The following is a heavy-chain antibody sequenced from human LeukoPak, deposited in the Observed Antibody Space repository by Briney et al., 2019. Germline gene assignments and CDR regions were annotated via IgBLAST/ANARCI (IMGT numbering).Heavy chain of an antibody. Sequence: GRSLRLSCAASGFTFSSYAMHWVRQAPGKGLEWVAVISYDGSNKYYADSVKGRFTISRDNSKNTLYLQMNSLRAEDTAVYYCAGDYGDYVANGYWGQGTLVTVSS. CDR3: AGDYGDYVANGY. V-gene: IGHV3-30*04. CDR2: ISYDGSNK. J-gene: IGHJ4*02. CDR1: GFTFSSYA. D-gene: IGHD4-17*01.